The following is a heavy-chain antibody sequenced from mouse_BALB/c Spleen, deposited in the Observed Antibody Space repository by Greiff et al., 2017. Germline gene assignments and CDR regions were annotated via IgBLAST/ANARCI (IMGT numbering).Heavy chain of an antibody. CDR1: GFTFSSFG. D-gene: IGHD4-1*01. J-gene: IGHJ3*01. Sequence: EVQVVESGGGLVQPGGSRKLSCAASGFTFSSFGMHWVRQAPEKGLEWVAYISSGSSTIYYADTVKGRFTISRDNPKNTLFLQMTSLRSEDTAMYYCARRELGFAYWGQGTLVTVSA. CDR3: ARRELGFAY. CDR2: ISSGSSTI. V-gene: IGHV5-17*02.